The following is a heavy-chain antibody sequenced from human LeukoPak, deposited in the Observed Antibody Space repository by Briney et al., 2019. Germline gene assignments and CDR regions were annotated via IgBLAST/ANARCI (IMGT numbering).Heavy chain of an antibody. Sequence: SETLSLTCTVSGGSISNYHWSWIRQPPGKGLEWIGYIYYSGSTNYNPSLKSRVTISVDTSKNQFSLKLSSVTAADTAVYYCARVENLPNSGGYYVRFWGQGTLVTVSS. CDR3: ARVENLPNSGGYYVRF. CDR2: IYYSGST. D-gene: IGHD1-26*01. CDR1: GGSISNYH. V-gene: IGHV4-59*01. J-gene: IGHJ4*02.